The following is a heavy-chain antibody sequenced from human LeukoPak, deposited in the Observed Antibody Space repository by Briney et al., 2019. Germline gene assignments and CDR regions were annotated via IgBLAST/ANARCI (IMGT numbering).Heavy chain of an antibody. CDR2: IYPSGNT. CDR3: ARVFGGTDFNYYYYYMDV. D-gene: IGHD5-12*01. J-gene: IGHJ6*03. Sequence: SETLSLTSTVSGGSITSVGYYWTWLRQPAGKGLEWIGRIYPSGNTMYNPSLTSRVTISVDTSKNQFSLKLSSVTAPDTAVYYCARVFGGTDFNYYYYYMDVWGKGTTVTISS. V-gene: IGHV4-61*02. CDR1: GGSITSVGYY.